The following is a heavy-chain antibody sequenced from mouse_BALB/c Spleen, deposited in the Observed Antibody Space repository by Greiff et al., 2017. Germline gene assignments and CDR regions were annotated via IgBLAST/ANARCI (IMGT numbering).Heavy chain of an antibody. CDR2: IDPENGNT. D-gene: IGHD2-2*01. Sequence: VQLQQSGAELVRPGALVKLSCKASGFNIKDYYMHWVKQRPEQGLEWIGWIDPENGNTIYDPKFQGKASITADTSSNTAYLQLSSLTSEDTAVYYCARGGGYHFAWFAYWGQGTLVTVSA. V-gene: IGHV14-1*02. CDR1: GFNIKDYY. J-gene: IGHJ3*01. CDR3: ARGGGYHFAWFAY.